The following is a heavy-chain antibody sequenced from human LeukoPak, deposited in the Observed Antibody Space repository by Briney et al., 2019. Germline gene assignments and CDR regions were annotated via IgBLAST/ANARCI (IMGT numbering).Heavy chain of an antibody. J-gene: IGHJ4*02. CDR2: IWYDGSNK. V-gene: IGHV3-33*01. CDR1: GLTFSSYG. CDR3: ARDNSGYGFDY. D-gene: IGHD5-12*01. Sequence: GRSLRLSCAASGLTFSSYGMHWVRQAPGKGLEWVAVIWYDGSNKYYADSVKGRFTISRDNSKNTLYLQMNSLRAEDTAVYYCARDNSGYGFDYWGQGTLVTVSS.